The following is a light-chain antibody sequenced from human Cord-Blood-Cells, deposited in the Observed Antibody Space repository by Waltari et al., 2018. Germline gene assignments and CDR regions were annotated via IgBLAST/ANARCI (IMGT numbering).Light chain of an antibody. CDR1: SSDVAGYHY. CDR3: SSYTSSSTL. J-gene: IGLJ1*01. CDR2: DVS. V-gene: IGLV2-14*01. Sequence: QSALTQPASVSGSPGQSITIPCTGTSSDVAGYHYVSWYKQHPGKAPKLMIYDVSNRPSGVSNRFSGSKSGNTASLTISGLQAEDEADYYCSSYTSSSTLFGTGTKVTVL.